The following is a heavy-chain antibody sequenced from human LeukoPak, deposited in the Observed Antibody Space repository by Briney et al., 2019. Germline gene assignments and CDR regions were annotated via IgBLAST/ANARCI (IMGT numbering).Heavy chain of an antibody. Sequence: PSETLSLTCTVSGGSISSYYWSWIRQPAGKGLEWIGRIYISGSTNYNPSLKSRVTMSVDTSKNQFSLKLSSVTAADTAVYYCARGQPLGSSTWFGELLNHYYYYYYMDVWGKGTTVTVSS. V-gene: IGHV4-4*07. CDR2: IYISGST. D-gene: IGHD3-10*01. J-gene: IGHJ6*03. CDR3: ARGQPLGSSTWFGELLNHYYYYYYMDV. CDR1: GGSISSYY.